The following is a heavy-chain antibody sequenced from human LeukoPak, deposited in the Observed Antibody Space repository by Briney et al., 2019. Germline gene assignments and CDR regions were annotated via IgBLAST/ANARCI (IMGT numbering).Heavy chain of an antibody. Sequence: GRSLRLSCAASGFTFSSYAMHWVRQAPGKGLEWVAVISYDGSNKYYADSVKGRFTISRDNSKNTLYLQMNSLRAEDTAAYYCARDRAYGITGTTGGWGFDYWGQGTLVTVSS. CDR3: ARDRAYGITGTTGGWGFDY. CDR2: ISYDGSNK. CDR1: GFTFSSYA. V-gene: IGHV3-30*04. D-gene: IGHD1-20*01. J-gene: IGHJ4*02.